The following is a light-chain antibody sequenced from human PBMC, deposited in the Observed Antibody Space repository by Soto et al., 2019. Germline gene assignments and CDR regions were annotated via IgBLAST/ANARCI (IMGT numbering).Light chain of an antibody. CDR2: AAS. Sequence: DIQVTQAPSSPSSSGGGRVTITCLSSQPIDTCLNWYQQKPGNAPRLLIYAASSLQSGVPLRFSGSGSGTDFTLTISSLQPEDFATYYCQQSYSSPFTFGPGTKVDI. CDR1: QPIDTC. CDR3: QQSYSSPFT. V-gene: IGKV1-39*01. J-gene: IGKJ3*01.